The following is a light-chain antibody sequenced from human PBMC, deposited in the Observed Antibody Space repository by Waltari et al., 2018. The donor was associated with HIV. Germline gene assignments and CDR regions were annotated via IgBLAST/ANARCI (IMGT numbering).Light chain of an antibody. CDR2: EVT. J-gene: IGLJ3*02. V-gene: IGLV2-8*01. CDR3: SSYAGTNKV. Sequence: QSALTQPPSASGSPGQSVTVSCTATTRDIGGYNYVSWYQQHPGKAPKLTIYEVTKRPSGVPDRFSGSKSGNTASLTVSGLQAEDEADYYCSSYAGTNKVFGGGTKLTVL. CDR1: TRDIGGYNY.